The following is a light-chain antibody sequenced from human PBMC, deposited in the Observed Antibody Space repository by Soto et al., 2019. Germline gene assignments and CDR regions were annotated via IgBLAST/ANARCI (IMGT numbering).Light chain of an antibody. CDR1: QSVSSSY. CDR3: QQSYSTPTWT. Sequence: TQSPGTLSLSPGERATLSCRASQSVSSSYLAWYQQKPGKAPKLLIYAASSLQSGVPSRFSGSGSGTDFTLTISSLQPEDFATYYCQQSYSTPTWTFGQGTKVEIK. J-gene: IGKJ1*01. CDR2: AAS. V-gene: IGKV1-39*01.